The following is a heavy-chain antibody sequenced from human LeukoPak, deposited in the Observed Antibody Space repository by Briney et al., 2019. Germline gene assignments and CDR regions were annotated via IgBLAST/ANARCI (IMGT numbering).Heavy chain of an antibody. CDR3: ARGTSGNYYPFDN. Sequence: PSETLSLTCTVSGGSISSYYWSWIRQPPGKGLEWIGYIYYSGSTNYNPFLKSRVTMSVDTSKNQFALKLSSVTAADTAVYYCARGTSGNYYPFDNWGQGTLVTVSS. V-gene: IGHV4-59*01. J-gene: IGHJ4*02. CDR1: GGSISSYY. CDR2: IYYSGST. D-gene: IGHD3-10*01.